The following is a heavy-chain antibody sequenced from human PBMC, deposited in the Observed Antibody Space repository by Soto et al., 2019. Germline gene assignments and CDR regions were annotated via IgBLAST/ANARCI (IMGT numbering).Heavy chain of an antibody. V-gene: IGHV4-4*02. Sequence: SETLSLTCVVSGGSISSSNWWSWVRQPPGKGLEWIGEIYHSGSTNYNPYLKSRVTISVDKSKNQFSLKLSSVTAADTAVYYCARVSGSYYYGMDVWGQGTTVTVS. J-gene: IGHJ6*02. CDR1: GGSISSSNW. CDR2: IYHSGST. D-gene: IGHD1-26*01. CDR3: ARVSGSYYYGMDV.